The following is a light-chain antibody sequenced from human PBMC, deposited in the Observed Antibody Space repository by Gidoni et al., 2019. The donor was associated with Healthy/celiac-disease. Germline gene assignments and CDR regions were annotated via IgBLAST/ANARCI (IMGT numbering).Light chain of an antibody. CDR3: QVWDSSSDHHVV. V-gene: IGLV3-21*04. CDR2: YDS. J-gene: IGLJ2*01. CDR1: NIGGKS. Sequence: SYVLTQPPSVSVAPGKTARITCGGNNIGGKSVHWYQQKPGQAPVLVIYYDSDRPSGIPERFSGSNSGNTATLTISRVEAGDEADYYCQVWDSSSDHHVVFGGGTTLTVL.